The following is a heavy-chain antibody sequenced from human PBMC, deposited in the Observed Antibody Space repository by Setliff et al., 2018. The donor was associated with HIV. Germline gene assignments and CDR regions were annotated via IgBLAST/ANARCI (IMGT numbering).Heavy chain of an antibody. Sequence: GGPLRLSCAASGFVFSDFWMSWARQAPGKGLEWVANINDDGNKKWYVGSARGRFTISRDNAKNSLFLQMNSLRADDTAVYYCAALSVRTNQVYGVISTRFDPWGQGSLVTVSS. J-gene: IGHJ5*02. CDR1: GFVFSDFW. CDR3: AALSVRTNQVYGVISTRFDP. V-gene: IGHV3-7*03. CDR2: INDDGNKK. D-gene: IGHD2-8*01.